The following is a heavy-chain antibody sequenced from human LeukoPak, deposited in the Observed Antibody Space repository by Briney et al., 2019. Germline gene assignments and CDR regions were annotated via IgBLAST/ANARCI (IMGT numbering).Heavy chain of an antibody. CDR2: ISAYNGNT. V-gene: IGHV1-18*01. CDR1: GYNFNNYG. D-gene: IGHD2-15*01. J-gene: IGHJ3*02. CDR3: ARRGYNPRAVDI. Sequence: GASVKVSCKASGYNFNNYGITWVRQAPGQGLEWMGWISAYNGNTNYAQKLQGRVTMTTDTSTSTAYMELRSLRSDDTAVYYCARRGYNPRAVDIWGQGTMVTVSS.